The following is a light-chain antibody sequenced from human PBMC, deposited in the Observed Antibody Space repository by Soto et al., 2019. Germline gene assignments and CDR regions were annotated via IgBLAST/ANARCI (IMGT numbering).Light chain of an antibody. CDR3: SSYAGSNNNV. CDR2: EVS. J-gene: IGLJ1*01. V-gene: IGLV2-8*01. Sequence: QSALTQPPSASGSPGQSVTISCTGTSSDVGGYNYVSWYQQHPGKAPKLVIYEVSKRPSGVPDRFSASKSGNTASLTVSGLQAEDEADYSCSSYAGSNNNVFGTGTKVTVL. CDR1: SSDVGGYNY.